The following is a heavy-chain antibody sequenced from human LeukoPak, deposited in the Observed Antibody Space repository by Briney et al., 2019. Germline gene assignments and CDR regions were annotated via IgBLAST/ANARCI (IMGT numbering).Heavy chain of an antibody. CDR3: ARKRPYYDSSGMVFLLSYYFDY. D-gene: IGHD3-22*01. V-gene: IGHV4-34*01. J-gene: IGHJ4*02. CDR1: GGSFSGYY. Sequence: SETLSLTCAVYGGSFSGYYWSWIRQPPGKGLEWIGEINHSGSTNYNPSLKSRVTISVDTSKNQFSLKLSSVTAADTAVYYCARKRPYYDSSGMVFLLSYYFDYWGQGTLVTVSS. CDR2: INHSGST.